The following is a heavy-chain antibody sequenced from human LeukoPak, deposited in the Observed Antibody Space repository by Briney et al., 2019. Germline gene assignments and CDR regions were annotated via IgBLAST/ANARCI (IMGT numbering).Heavy chain of an antibody. J-gene: IGHJ4*02. Sequence: ASVKVSCKASGYTFTSYDINWVRQATGQGLEWMGWMNPNSGNTGYAQKFQGRVTMTRNTSISTAYMELSSLRSEDTAVYYCALSPEESPPAGYYWGQGTLVTVSS. D-gene: IGHD3-10*01. CDR3: ALSPEESPPAGYY. CDR2: MNPNSGNT. V-gene: IGHV1-8*01. CDR1: GYTFTSYD.